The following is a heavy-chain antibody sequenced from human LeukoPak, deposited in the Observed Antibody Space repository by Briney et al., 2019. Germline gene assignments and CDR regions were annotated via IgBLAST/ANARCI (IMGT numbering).Heavy chain of an antibody. Sequence: GESLKISCKGSGYSFTSYWIGWVRQMPGKGLEWMGIIYPGDSDTRYSPSFQGQVTISADKSISTAYLQWSSLKASDTAMYYCARRIAVAGKVRAFDIRGQGTMVTVSS. D-gene: IGHD6-19*01. J-gene: IGHJ3*02. CDR1: GYSFTSYW. V-gene: IGHV5-51*01. CDR2: IYPGDSDT. CDR3: ARRIAVAGKVRAFDI.